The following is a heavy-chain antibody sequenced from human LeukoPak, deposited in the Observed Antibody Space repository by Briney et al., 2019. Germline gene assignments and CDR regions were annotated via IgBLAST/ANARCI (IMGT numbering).Heavy chain of an antibody. CDR2: IRYDGSNK. V-gene: IGHV3-30*02. CDR1: GFTFSSYG. D-gene: IGHD3-10*01. J-gene: IGHJ6*03. CDR3: AKGDFYGSGRDYYYYMDV. Sequence: GGSLRLSCAASGFTFSSYGMHWVRQAPGKGLEWVAFIRYDGSNKYYADSVKGRFTISRDDSKNTLYLQMNSLRAEDTAVYNCAKGDFYGSGRDYYYYMDVWGKGTTVTISS.